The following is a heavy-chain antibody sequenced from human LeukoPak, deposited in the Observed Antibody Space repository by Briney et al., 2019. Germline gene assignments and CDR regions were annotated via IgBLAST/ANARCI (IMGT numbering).Heavy chain of an antibody. Sequence: ASVKVSCKASGYTFTSYGINWVRQATGQGLEWMGWMNPNSGNTGYAQKFQGRVTMTRNTSISTAYMELSSLRSEDTAVYYCARGGDGPREDAFDIWGQGTMVTVSS. J-gene: IGHJ3*02. CDR2: MNPNSGNT. V-gene: IGHV1-8*01. CDR1: GYTFTSYG. CDR3: ARGGDGPREDAFDI. D-gene: IGHD5-24*01.